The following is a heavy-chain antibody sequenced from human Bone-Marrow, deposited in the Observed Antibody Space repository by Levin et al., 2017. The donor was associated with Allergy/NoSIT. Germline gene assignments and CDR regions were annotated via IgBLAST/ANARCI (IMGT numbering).Heavy chain of an antibody. J-gene: IGHJ6*02. CDR2: IYYTDNT. D-gene: IGHD2-21*01. CDR1: GGSIRDSNSY. CDR3: ARHPITIISGHYDYGMDV. Sequence: SETLSLTCTVSGGSIRDSNSYWGWIRQPPGKGLEWIASIYYTDNTYYNPSLKRRVTLSVDTSRNEVSLRLSSVTAADTAVYYCARHPITIISGHYDYGMDVWGQGTTVTVSS. V-gene: IGHV4-39*01.